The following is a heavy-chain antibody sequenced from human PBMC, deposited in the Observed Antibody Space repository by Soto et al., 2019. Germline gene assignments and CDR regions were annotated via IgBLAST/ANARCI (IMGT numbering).Heavy chain of an antibody. Sequence: EVQLLGSGGGLVQPGGSLRLSCAASGLTFSTYAMSWVRQAPGKGLEWVSSISGNGANTYYTDSVKGRFIISRDNSKYTLFLQMNSLSAEDTALYYCAKDRPNYYGSGGGYYKAGGDYWGQGTLVTVSS. V-gene: IGHV3-23*01. J-gene: IGHJ4*02. CDR3: AKDRPNYYGSGGGYYKAGGDY. CDR1: GLTFSTYA. D-gene: IGHD3-10*01. CDR2: ISGNGANT.